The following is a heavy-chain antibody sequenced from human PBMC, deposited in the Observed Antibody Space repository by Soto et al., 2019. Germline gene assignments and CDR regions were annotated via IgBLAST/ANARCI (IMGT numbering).Heavy chain of an antibody. CDR1: GYTFTTIF. V-gene: IGHV1-3*01. CDR3: ARGPSCGCFDF. D-gene: IGHD5-12*01. J-gene: IGHJ4*02. CDR2: INPANGVT. Sequence: QVQLVQSGAEVKKPGASVKLSCKTSGYTFTTIFLHWLRQAPGQRLEWMGWINPANGVTMYSQKFLGRVSNTRDASATTAYMELTSLTSDATAVSYYARGPSCGCFDFWGQGTLVTVSS.